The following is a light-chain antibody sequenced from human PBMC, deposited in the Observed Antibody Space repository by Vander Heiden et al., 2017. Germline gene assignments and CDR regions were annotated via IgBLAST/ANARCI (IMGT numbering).Light chain of an antibody. Sequence: QSVLTQPPSVSAAPGQKVTISCSGSSSNIGNNFVSWYQHLPGTAPKLVIYDNNQRPSGIPDRFSGSKSGTSATLGITGLQTGDEADYYCGTWDSSLTAWVFGGGTKLTVL. CDR1: SSNIGNNF. CDR3: GTWDSSLTAWV. V-gene: IGLV1-51*01. CDR2: DNN. J-gene: IGLJ3*02.